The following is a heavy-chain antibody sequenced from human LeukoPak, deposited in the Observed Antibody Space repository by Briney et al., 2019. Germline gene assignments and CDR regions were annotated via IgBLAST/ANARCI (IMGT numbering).Heavy chain of an antibody. Sequence: PGGSLRLSCAVSRITFSNAWPSWVRQAPGKGLEWVGRIKSKAEGETEEYAASVKGRFTISRDDSRSRLYLQMSSLKTEDTAVYYCATGIVTGTSRWGQGTLVAVSS. CDR3: ATGIVTGTSR. J-gene: IGHJ4*02. CDR1: RITFSNAW. D-gene: IGHD1-20*01. V-gene: IGHV3-15*01. CDR2: IKSKAEGETE.